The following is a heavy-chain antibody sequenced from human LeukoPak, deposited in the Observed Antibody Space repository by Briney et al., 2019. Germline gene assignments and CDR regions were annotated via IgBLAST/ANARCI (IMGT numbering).Heavy chain of an antibody. J-gene: IGHJ3*02. CDR1: GFTVSHYW. CDR3: AREDTGVAFDI. CDR2: INEDGGAR. D-gene: IGHD2-8*01. Sequence: GGSLRLSCAASGFTVSHYWMSWVRQAPGKGLEWVANINEDGGARYYVDSVKGRFTISRDNAKNSLYLQMNSLRVEDTAVYYCAREDTGVAFDIWGQGTTVTV. V-gene: IGHV3-7*01.